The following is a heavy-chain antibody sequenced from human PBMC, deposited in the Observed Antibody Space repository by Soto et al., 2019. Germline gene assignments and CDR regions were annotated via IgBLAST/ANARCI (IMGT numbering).Heavy chain of an antibody. Sequence: ASVKVSCKASGYTFTSYAMNCVRQAPGQGLEWMGWINTNTGNPTYAQGFTGRFVFSLDTSVSTAYLQICSLKAEDTAVYYCARDAAPPTYDFWSGYYNRYYYYGMDVWGQGTTVTVSS. D-gene: IGHD3-3*01. CDR3: ARDAAPPTYDFWSGYYNRYYYYGMDV. J-gene: IGHJ6*02. V-gene: IGHV7-4-1*01. CDR1: GYTFTSYA. CDR2: INTNTGNP.